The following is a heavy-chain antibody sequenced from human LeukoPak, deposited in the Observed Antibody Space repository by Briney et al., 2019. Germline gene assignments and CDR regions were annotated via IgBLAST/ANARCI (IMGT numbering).Heavy chain of an antibody. CDR2: IWYDGSNK. D-gene: IGHD3-22*01. J-gene: IGHJ3*02. Sequence: PGGSLRLSCAASGFTFSSYAMSWVRQAPGKGLEWVAVIWYDGSNKYYADSVKGRFTISRDNSKNTLYLQMNSLRAEDTAVYYCAKGPYADYYDSSGDDAFDIWGQGTMVTVSS. CDR1: GFTFSSYA. V-gene: IGHV3-33*06. CDR3: AKGPYADYYDSSGDDAFDI.